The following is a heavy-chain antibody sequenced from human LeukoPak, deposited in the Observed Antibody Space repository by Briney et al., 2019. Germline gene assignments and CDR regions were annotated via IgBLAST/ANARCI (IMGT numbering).Heavy chain of an antibody. CDR1: GYTFTSYA. D-gene: IGHD6-13*01. Sequence: GASVKDSCKASGYTFTSYAMNWVRQAPGQGLEWMGWINTNTGNPTYAQGFTGRFVFSLDTSVSTAYLQISSLKAEDTAVYYCARGTVAAGYWYTRFMGPGNGEAPDYWGQGTLVTVSS. J-gene: IGHJ4*02. CDR2: INTNTGNP. V-gene: IGHV7-4-1*02. CDR3: ARGTVAAGYWYTRFMGPGNGEAPDY.